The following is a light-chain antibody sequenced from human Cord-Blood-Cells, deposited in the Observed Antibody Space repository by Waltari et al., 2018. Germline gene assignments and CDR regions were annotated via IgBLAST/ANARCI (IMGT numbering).Light chain of an antibody. CDR1: SPNIGRNT. J-gene: IGLJ3*02. V-gene: IGLV1-44*01. Sequence: QSVLTQPPSASGTPGQRVTISCSGSSPNIGRNTVNWYQQLPGTAPQLLIYSNNQRPSGVPDRFSGSKSGTSASLAISGLQSEDEADYYCAAWDDSLNGWVFGGGTKLTVL. CDR3: AAWDDSLNGWV. CDR2: SNN.